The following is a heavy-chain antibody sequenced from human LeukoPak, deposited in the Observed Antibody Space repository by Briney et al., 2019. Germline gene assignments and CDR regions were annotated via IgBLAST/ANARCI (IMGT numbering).Heavy chain of an antibody. Sequence: SGPALVKPPQTLTLTCTFSGFSLSTSGMCVSWIRQPPGKALEWLARIDWDDDKYYSTSLKTRLTISKDTSKNQVVLTMTNMDPVDTATYYCARETSGYSSGWYAYYFDYWGQGTLVTVSS. CDR3: ARETSGYSSGWYAYYFDY. CDR1: GFSLSTSGMC. CDR2: IDWDDDK. D-gene: IGHD6-19*01. V-gene: IGHV2-70*11. J-gene: IGHJ4*02.